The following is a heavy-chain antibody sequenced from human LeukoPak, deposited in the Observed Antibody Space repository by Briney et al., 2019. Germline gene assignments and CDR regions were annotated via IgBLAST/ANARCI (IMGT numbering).Heavy chain of an antibody. J-gene: IGHJ6*03. D-gene: IGHD2-15*01. Sequence: PSETLSLTCTVSGGSISSSSYYWGWIRQPPGKGLEWIGSINYSGNTYYNPSLKSRVTISVDRSKNQFSLKLSSVTAADTAVYYCARGYCSGGSCYSSYYYSYMDVWGKGTTVTVSS. V-gene: IGHV4-39*07. CDR1: GGSISSSSYY. CDR3: ARGYCSGGSCYSSYYYSYMDV. CDR2: INYSGNT.